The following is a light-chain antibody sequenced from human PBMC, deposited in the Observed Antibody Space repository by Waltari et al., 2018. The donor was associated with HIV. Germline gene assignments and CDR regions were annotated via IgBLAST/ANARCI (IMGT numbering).Light chain of an antibody. V-gene: IGLV2-11*01. CDR2: EVN. J-gene: IGLJ1*01. Sequence: QSALTQPRSVSGSPGQSVTISCTGTSSDIGYFDYVSWYQQYPGKAPKGIIYEVNQRPSGVPDRFTGSKSGITASLTISGLQGDDEADYYCCSYAGSYTYVFGTGTKVNVL. CDR1: SSDIGYFDY. CDR3: CSYAGSYTYV.